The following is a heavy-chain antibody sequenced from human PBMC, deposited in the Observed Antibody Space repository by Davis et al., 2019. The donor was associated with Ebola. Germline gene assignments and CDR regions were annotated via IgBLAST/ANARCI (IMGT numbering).Heavy chain of an antibody. D-gene: IGHD6-13*01. CDR3: ARTIAAAGGWFDP. J-gene: IGHJ5*02. CDR1: GDTFATYG. CDR2: IIPMYRTA. Sequence: ASVKVSCKASGDTFATYGIGWLRQAPGQSLEWMGGIIPMYRTADYAERFQGRVTMTTDTSTSTAYMELRSLRSDDTAVYYCARTIAAAGGWFDPWGQGTLVTVSS. V-gene: IGHV1-18*01.